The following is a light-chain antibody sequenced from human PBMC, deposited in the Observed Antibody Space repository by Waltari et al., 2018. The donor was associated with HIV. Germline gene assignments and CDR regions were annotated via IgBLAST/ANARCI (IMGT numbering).Light chain of an antibody. J-gene: IGKJ2*01. CDR3: QQYGSSPDT. CDR2: DAS. Sequence: EIVLTQSPATLSLSPGERATLSCGASQSVSSSYLVWYQQKPGLAPRLLIYDASSRATGIPDRFSGSGSGTDFTLTISRLEPEDFAVYYCQQYGSSPDTFGQGTKLEIK. V-gene: IGKV3D-20*01. CDR1: QSVSSSY.